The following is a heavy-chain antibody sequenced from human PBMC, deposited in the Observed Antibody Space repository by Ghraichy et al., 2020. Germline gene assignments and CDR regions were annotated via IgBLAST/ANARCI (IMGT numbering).Heavy chain of an antibody. CDR1: GFSFSRYW. J-gene: IGHJ3*02. CDR2: TRQDGSES. V-gene: IGHV3-7*01. Sequence: LSLTCAASGFSFSRYWMSWVRQAPGKGLEWVANTRQDGSESYYVDSVKGRFTISRDNAKNSLYLQMNRLRAEDTAVYYCARGDYYDSSGHYIEAFDIWRQGTMVTVSS. D-gene: IGHD3-22*01. CDR3: ARGDYYDSSGHYIEAFDI.